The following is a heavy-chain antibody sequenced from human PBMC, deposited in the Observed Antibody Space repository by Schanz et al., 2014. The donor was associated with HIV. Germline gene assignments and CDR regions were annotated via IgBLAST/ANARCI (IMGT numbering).Heavy chain of an antibody. Sequence: EVQLVESGGGLVQPGGSLRLSCAASGSTFSSYWMHWVRQAPGKGLVWVSRINSDGSSTNYADSVKGRLTISRDNAKNTLYLQMNSLRAEDTAVYYCARDLHDYGDARTDYWGQGILVTVSS. CDR1: GSTFSSYW. D-gene: IGHD4-17*01. CDR3: ARDLHDYGDARTDY. V-gene: IGHV3-74*01. J-gene: IGHJ4*02. CDR2: INSDGSST.